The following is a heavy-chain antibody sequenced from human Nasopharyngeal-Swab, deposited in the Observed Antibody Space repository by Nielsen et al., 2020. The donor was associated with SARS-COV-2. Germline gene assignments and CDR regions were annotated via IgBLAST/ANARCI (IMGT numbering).Heavy chain of an antibody. CDR2: ISYDGSIK. V-gene: IGHV3-30*18. Sequence: VRQAPGKGLEWVAVISYDGSIKDYADSVKGRFTISRDWSKKTLHLQMDSLRAEDTAVYYCAKRHQLLYLQRTEDYMDLWGKGTAVTVSS. J-gene: IGHJ6*03. CDR3: AKRHQLLYLQRTEDYMDL. D-gene: IGHD2-2*02.